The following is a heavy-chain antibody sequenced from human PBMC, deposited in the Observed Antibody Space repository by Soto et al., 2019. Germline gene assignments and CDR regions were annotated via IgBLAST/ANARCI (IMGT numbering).Heavy chain of an antibody. D-gene: IGHD3-22*01. CDR3: ARSFHYYDSSYPLVDY. CDR1: GFTFSSYW. CDR2: INSDGSST. Sequence: EVQLVESGGGLVQPGGSLRLSCAASGFTFSSYWMHWVRQAPGKGLVWVSRINSDGSSTSYADSVKGRFTISRDNXKTXLYLQMTSLRAEDTAVYYCARSFHYYDSSYPLVDYWGQGTLVTVSS. V-gene: IGHV3-74*01. J-gene: IGHJ4*02.